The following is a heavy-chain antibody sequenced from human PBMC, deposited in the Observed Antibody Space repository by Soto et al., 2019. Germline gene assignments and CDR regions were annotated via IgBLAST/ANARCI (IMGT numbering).Heavy chain of an antibody. V-gene: IGHV3-23*01. CDR2: ISGSGGST. CDR1: GFTFSSYA. D-gene: IGHD6-6*01. J-gene: IGHJ4*02. CDR3: ANTIAARVGFDH. Sequence: EVQLLESGGGLVQPGGSLRLSCAASGFTFSSYAMSWVRQAPGKGLEWVSAISGSGGSTYYVDSVKGRFTISRDNSKNALYLQMNSLRPEDTDVYYCANTIAARVGFDHWGQGTLVTVSS.